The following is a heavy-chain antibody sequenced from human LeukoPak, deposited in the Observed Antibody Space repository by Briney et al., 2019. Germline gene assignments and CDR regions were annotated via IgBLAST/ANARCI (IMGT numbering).Heavy chain of an antibody. D-gene: IGHD4-17*01. CDR2: ISSSGSTI. Sequence: GGSLRLSCAASGFTFSSYEMNWVRQAPGKGLEWVSYISSSGSTIYYADSVKGRFTISRDNAKNSLYLQMNSLRAEDTAVYYCARERPNGDHDYWGQGTLVTVSS. V-gene: IGHV3-48*03. CDR3: ARERPNGDHDY. CDR1: GFTFSSYE. J-gene: IGHJ4*02.